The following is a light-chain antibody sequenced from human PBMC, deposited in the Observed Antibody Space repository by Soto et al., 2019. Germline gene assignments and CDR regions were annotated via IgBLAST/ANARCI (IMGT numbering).Light chain of an antibody. CDR1: SSNIGSNY. Sequence: QSVLTQPPSASGTPGQRVTISCSGSSSNIGSNYVYWYQLLPGTAPKPLIYSNNQRPSGVPDRFSGSKSGTSASLAISGLRSEDDADYYCAAWDDSLSVVFGGGTQLTVL. V-gene: IGLV1-47*01. J-gene: IGLJ2*01. CDR2: SNN. CDR3: AAWDDSLSVV.